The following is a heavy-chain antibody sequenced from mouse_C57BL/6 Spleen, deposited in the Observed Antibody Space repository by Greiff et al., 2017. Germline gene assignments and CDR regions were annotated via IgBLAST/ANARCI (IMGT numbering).Heavy chain of an antibody. J-gene: IGHJ4*01. V-gene: IGHV1-62-2*01. CDR3: ARHEASYSLYAMDY. D-gene: IGHD6-1*01. CDR1: GYTFTEYT. CDR2: FYPGSGSL. Sequence: VKLQESGAELVKPGASVKLSCKASGYTFTEYTIHWVKQRSGQGLAWIGWFYPGSGSLKYNEKFKDKATLTADKSSSTVYMELSRLTSDDSAVYFCARHEASYSLYAMDYWGQGTSVTVSS.